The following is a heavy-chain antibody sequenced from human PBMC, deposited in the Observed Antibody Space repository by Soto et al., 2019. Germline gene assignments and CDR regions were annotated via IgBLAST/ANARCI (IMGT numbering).Heavy chain of an antibody. CDR2: IVVGSGNT. J-gene: IGHJ4*02. CDR1: GYTFTNSY. V-gene: IGHV1-58*02. D-gene: IGHD1-1*01. CDR3: AVEDANLCGWNPTFDY. Sequence: SVKVSCKASGYTFTNSYMQWVRQARGQRLEWIGWIVVGSGNTNYAQKFQERVTMTRDMSTSTAYMELSSLRSEDTAVYYCAVEDANLCGWNPTFDYWGRGTLVPPPQ.